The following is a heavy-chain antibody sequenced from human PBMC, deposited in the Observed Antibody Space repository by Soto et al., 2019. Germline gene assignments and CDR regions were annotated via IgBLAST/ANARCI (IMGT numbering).Heavy chain of an antibody. V-gene: IGHV3-30*03. CDR1: GFTFSSYG. J-gene: IGHJ4*02. CDR3: XXXXXXXXXXXXXXLDY. CDR2: LSYDGSNK. Sequence: QVQLVESGGGVVQPGRSLRLSCAASGFTFSSYGMHWVHQAPGKGLEWVAVLSYDGSNKYYADSVKGRFTISRDNSKXXXXXXXXXXXXXXXXXXXXXXXXXXXXXXXXXXLDYWGQGTLVTVSS.